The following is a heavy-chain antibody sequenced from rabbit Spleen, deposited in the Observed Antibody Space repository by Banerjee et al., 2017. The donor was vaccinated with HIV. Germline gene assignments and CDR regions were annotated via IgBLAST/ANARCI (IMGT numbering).Heavy chain of an antibody. D-gene: IGHD1-1*01. CDR3: ARDLVAVIGWNFNL. Sequence: QEQLVESGGGLVKPEGSLKLTCTASGFSFSSSDYMCWVRQAPGKGLEWISCIAGSSSGFTYSATWAKGRFTCSKTSSTTVTLQMTSLTAADTATYFCARDLVAVIGWNFNLWGPGTLVTVS. J-gene: IGHJ4*01. CDR1: GFSFSSSDY. CDR2: IAGSSSGFT. V-gene: IGHV1S45*01.